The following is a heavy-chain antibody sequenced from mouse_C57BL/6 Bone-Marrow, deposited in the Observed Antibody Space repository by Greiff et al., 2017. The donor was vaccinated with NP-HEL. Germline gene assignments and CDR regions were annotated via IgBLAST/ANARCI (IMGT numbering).Heavy chain of an antibody. D-gene: IGHD2-4*01. CDR1: GYTFTSYW. Sequence: VKLMESGAELVKPGASVKLSCKASGYTFTSYWMHWVKQRPGQGPEWIGMIHPNSGSTNYNEKFKSKATLTVDKSSSTAYMQLSSLTSKDSAVYYCARFLYDYEDYYAMDYWGQGTSVTVSS. V-gene: IGHV1-64*01. CDR2: IHPNSGST. CDR3: ARFLYDYEDYYAMDY. J-gene: IGHJ4*01.